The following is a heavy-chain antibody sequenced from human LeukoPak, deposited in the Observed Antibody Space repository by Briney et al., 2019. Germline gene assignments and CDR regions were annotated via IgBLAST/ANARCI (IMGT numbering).Heavy chain of an antibody. V-gene: IGHV4-59*12. J-gene: IGHJ4*02. D-gene: IGHD3-22*01. CDR2: IYYSGST. CDR1: GGSISSYY. Sequence: PSETLSLTCTVSGGSISSYYWSWIRQPPGKGLEWIGYIYYSGSTNYNPSLKSRVTISVDTSKNQFSLKLSSVTAADTAVYYCARSRLPRPYYYDSSLKGGFFDYWGQGTLVTVSS. CDR3: ARSRLPRPYYYDSSLKGGFFDY.